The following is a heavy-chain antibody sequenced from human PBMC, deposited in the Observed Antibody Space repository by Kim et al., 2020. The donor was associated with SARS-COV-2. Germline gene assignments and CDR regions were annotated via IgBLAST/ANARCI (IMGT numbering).Heavy chain of an antibody. V-gene: IGHV1-18*01. CDR3: ARVRGFGSLWFGDLNSEGDRFDY. J-gene: IGHJ4*02. CDR1: GYTFTSYG. CDR2: ISAYNGNT. D-gene: IGHD3-10*01. Sequence: ASVKVSCKASGYTFTSYGISWVRQAPGQGLEWMGWISAYNGNTNYAQKLQGRVTMTTDTSTSTAYMELRSLRSDDTAVYYCARVRGFGSLWFGDLNSEGDRFDYWGQGTLVTVSS.